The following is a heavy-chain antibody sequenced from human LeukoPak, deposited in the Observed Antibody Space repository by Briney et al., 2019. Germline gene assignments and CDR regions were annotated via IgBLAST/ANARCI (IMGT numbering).Heavy chain of an antibody. CDR2: IYSSGST. Sequence: PSETLSLTCRVSGGSISSGSNYWGWIRQPPGKTLEWIGSIYSSGSTYYNSSLKSRVIILIDTAKNHFSLNLSSVTAADTAVYYCARSDGYGLVGIWGQGTMVTVSS. J-gene: IGHJ3*02. V-gene: IGHV4-39*07. CDR3: ARSDGYGLVGI. D-gene: IGHD3-10*01. CDR1: GGSISSGSNY.